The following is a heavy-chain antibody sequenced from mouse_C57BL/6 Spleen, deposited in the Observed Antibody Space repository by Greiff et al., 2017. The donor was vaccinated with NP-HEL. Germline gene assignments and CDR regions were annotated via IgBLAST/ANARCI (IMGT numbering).Heavy chain of an antibody. CDR1: GYAFSSSW. CDR2: IYPGDGDT. CDR3: ARRDYYDYDGAMDD. D-gene: IGHD2-4*01. J-gene: IGHJ4*01. V-gene: IGHV1-82*01. Sequence: QVQLQQSGPELVKPGASVKISCKASGYAFSSSWMNWVKQRPGKGLEWIGRIYPGDGDTNYNGKFKGKATLTADKSSSTAYMQLSSLTSEDSAVYFCARRDYYDYDGAMDDWGQGTSVTVSS.